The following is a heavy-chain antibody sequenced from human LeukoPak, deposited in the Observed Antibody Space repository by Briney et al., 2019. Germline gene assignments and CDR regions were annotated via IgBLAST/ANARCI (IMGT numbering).Heavy chain of an antibody. J-gene: IGHJ3*02. CDR1: GFTFSSYS. Sequence: GGSLRLSCAASGFTFSSYSMNWVRQAPGKGLEWVSSISSSSSYIYYADSVKGRFTISRDNAKNSLYLQMNSLRAEDTAVYYCASLSVAGTAFDIWGQGTMVTVSS. V-gene: IGHV3-21*01. CDR3: ASLSVAGTAFDI. CDR2: ISSSSSYI. D-gene: IGHD6-19*01.